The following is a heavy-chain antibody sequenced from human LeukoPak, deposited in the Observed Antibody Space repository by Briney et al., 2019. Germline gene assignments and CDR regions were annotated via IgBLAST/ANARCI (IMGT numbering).Heavy chain of an antibody. D-gene: IGHD1-1*01. CDR3: TTTEGTGTTGLFDY. J-gene: IGHJ4*02. CDR2: IESKTGGGTT. Sequence: PGGSPRLSCAASGFTFSNAWMSWVRQAPGKGLEWVGRIESKTGGGTTDYAAPVKGRFTISRDDSKNTLYLQMNSLKTEDTAVYYCTTTEGTGTTGLFDYWGQGTLVTVSS. CDR1: GFTFSNAW. V-gene: IGHV3-15*04.